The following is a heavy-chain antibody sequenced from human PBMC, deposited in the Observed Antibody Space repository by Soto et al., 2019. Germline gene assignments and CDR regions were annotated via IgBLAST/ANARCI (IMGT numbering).Heavy chain of an antibody. V-gene: IGHV3-15*07. J-gene: IGHJ6*02. Sequence: EVQLVESGGGLVTPGGSVRLSCTGTGFSFSPAWMNWVRQAPGQGLEWVGRMKSYRGGGTTDYAATVQGRFTIARDDSKNTLYMQMNSRKFADAALYFFIWQQDFYYGKAVWGQGTTVTVSS. CDR1: GFSFSPAW. CDR3: IWQQDFYYGKAV. CDR2: MKSYRGGGTT. D-gene: IGHD6-13*01.